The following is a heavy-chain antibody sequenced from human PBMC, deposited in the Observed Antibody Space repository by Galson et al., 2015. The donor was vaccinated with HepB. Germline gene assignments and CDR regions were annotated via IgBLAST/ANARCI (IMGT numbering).Heavy chain of an antibody. J-gene: IGHJ4*02. CDR1: GFTFSSYA. D-gene: IGHD1-26*01. CDR3: AKAPPGGIVGARNEGDFDY. CDR2: ISGSGGST. Sequence: SLRLSCAASGFTFSSYAMSWVRQAPGKGLEWVSAISGSGGSTYYADSVKGRFTISRDNSKNTLYLQMNSLRAEDTAVYYCAKAPPGGIVGARNEGDFDYWGQGTLVTVSS. V-gene: IGHV3-23*01.